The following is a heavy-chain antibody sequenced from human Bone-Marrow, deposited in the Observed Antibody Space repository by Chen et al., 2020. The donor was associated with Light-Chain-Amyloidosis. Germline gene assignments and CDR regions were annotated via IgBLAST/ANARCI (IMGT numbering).Heavy chain of an antibody. CDR3: ARRRDGYNFDY. Sequence: EVQLEQSGPEVKKPGESLKISCKGSGYTFPNYWIGWVRQMPWKGLEWMGVIYPDDSDARYSPSFEGQVTISADKSLTAASLQWRSLKASDTAMYYCARRRDGYNFDYWGQGTLVTVSS. CDR1: GYTFPNYW. D-gene: IGHD5-12*01. CDR2: IYPDDSDA. J-gene: IGHJ4*02. V-gene: IGHV5-51*01.